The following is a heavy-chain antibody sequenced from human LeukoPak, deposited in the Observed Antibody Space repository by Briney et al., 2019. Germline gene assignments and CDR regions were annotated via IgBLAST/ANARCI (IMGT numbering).Heavy chain of an antibody. D-gene: IGHD6-19*01. J-gene: IGHJ5*02. V-gene: IGHV3-30*18. Sequence: SGGSLRLSCAASGFTFSSYGMHWVRQAPGKGLEWVAVISYDGSNKYYADSVKGRFTISRDNSKNTLYLQMNSLRAEDTAVYYCAKGAHSSGWFCWFDPWGQGTLVTVSS. CDR3: AKGAHSSGWFCWFDP. CDR2: ISYDGSNK. CDR1: GFTFSSYG.